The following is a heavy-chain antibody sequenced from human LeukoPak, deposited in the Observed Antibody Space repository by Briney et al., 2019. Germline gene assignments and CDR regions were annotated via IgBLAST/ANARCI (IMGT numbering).Heavy chain of an antibody. CDR1: GDSITTYTW. CDR2: IFHTGTT. V-gene: IGHV4-4*02. J-gene: IGHJ4*02. Sequence: PSGTLSLTCVVSGDSITTYTWWHWVRQPPGKGLEWIGEIFHTGTTYYNPSLKSRVTISVDKSKNQFSLKLTSVAAADTAVYFCAREKLVPGATSLDYWGQGTLVTVSS. D-gene: IGHD6-19*01. CDR3: AREKLVPGATSLDY.